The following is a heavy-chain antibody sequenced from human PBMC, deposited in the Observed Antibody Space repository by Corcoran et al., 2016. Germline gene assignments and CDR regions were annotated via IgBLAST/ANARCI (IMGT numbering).Heavy chain of an antibody. Sequence: EVQLLESGGGLVQPGGSLRLSCAASGFTFSGNAMNWVRQAPGKGLEWVSGINGRGTTTYYADYVKGRLTISRNNSKNTVFLQMNILRAEDTATYYCAKAPSSTSWLHYFDYWGQGTLVTVSS. J-gene: IGHJ4*02. CDR3: AKAPSSTSWLHYFDY. D-gene: IGHD2-2*01. V-gene: IGHV3-23*01. CDR1: GFTFSGNA. CDR2: INGRGTTT.